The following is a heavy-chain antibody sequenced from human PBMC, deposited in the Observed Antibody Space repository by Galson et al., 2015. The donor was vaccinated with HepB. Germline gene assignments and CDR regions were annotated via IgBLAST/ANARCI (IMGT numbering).Heavy chain of an antibody. D-gene: IGHD1-1*01. Sequence: SVKVSCKASGYTFTTYRITWVRQAPGQGLEWMGWISGHNGNTNYAQKLQGRVTMTTDTSTGIAYMELRSLRSDDTAVYYCARGANDFDYWGQGTLVTVSS. V-gene: IGHV1-18*04. J-gene: IGHJ4*02. CDR3: ARGANDFDY. CDR2: ISGHNGNT. CDR1: GYTFTTYR.